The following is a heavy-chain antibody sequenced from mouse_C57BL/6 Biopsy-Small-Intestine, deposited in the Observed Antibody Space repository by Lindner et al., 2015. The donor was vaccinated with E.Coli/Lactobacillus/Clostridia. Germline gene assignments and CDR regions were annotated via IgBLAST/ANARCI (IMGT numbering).Heavy chain of an antibody. CDR2: INPSSGYT. Sequence: VQLQESGAELAKPGASVKLSCKASGYTFTSYWMHWVKQRPGQGLEWIGYINPSSGYTQYNQRFKDKATLTADKSSSTAYMQLSSLTYEDSAVYYCARYYFSNYHAMDCWGQGTSVTVSS. D-gene: IGHD2-5*01. CDR1: GYTFTSYW. CDR3: ARYYFSNYHAMDC. V-gene: IGHV1-7*01. J-gene: IGHJ4*01.